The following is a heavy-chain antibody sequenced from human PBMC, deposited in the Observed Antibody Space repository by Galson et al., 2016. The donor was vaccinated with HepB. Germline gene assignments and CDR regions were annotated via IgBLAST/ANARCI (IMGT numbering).Heavy chain of an antibody. J-gene: IGHJ6*02. CDR3: ARAGSGTSKYYYYYGKDV. V-gene: IGHV3-21*01. Sequence: SLRLSCAASRFTFGSNGMNWVRQAPGKGLEWVSSISSSSNCIYYADSVKGRFTISRDNAKNSLYLQMNSLRAEDTAVYFCARAGSGTSKYYYYYGKDVWGQGTTVTVSS. D-gene: IGHD3-10*01. CDR1: RFTFGSNG. CDR2: ISSSSNCI.